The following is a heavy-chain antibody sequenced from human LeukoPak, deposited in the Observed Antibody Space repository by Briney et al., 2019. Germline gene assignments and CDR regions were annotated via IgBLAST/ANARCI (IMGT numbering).Heavy chain of an antibody. Sequence: TSETLSLTCTVSGGSISSYYWSWIRQPAGKGLEWIGRIYTSGSTNYNPSLKSRVTMSVDTSKNQFSLKPSSVTAADTAVYYCARESPTVHFRDYYYYMDVWGKGTTVTVSS. D-gene: IGHD4-11*01. V-gene: IGHV4-4*07. CDR3: ARESPTVHFRDYYYYMDV. J-gene: IGHJ6*03. CDR1: GGSISSYY. CDR2: IYTSGST.